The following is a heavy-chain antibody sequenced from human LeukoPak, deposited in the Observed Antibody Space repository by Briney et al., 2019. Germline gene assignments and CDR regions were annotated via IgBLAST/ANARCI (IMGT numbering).Heavy chain of an antibody. V-gene: IGHV3-23*01. D-gene: IGHD2-15*01. CDR3: AKGGGSCCSDY. CDR2: ISGSGGST. Sequence: GGSLRLSCAASGFTFSNYAMSWVRQAPGKGLEWVSAISGSGGSTYHADSVKGRFTISRDNSKNTLYLQMNSLTAEDTAVYYCAKGGGSCCSDYWGQGTLVTVSS. J-gene: IGHJ4*02. CDR1: GFTFSNYA.